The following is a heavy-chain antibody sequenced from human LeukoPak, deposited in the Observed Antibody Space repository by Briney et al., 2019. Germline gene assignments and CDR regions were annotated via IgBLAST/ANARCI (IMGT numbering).Heavy chain of an antibody. Sequence: GGSLRLSCAASGFTFSSYSMNWVRQAPGKGLEWVSYISSSSSTIYYADSVKGRFTISRDNSKNTLYLQMNSLRAEDTAVYYCARTTMIVVVIYGMDVWGQGTTVTVSS. J-gene: IGHJ6*02. D-gene: IGHD3-22*01. V-gene: IGHV3-48*01. CDR3: ARTTMIVVVIYGMDV. CDR2: ISSSSSTI. CDR1: GFTFSSYS.